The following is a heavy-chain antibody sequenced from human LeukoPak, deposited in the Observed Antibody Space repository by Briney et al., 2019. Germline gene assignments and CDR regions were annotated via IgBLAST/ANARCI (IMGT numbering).Heavy chain of an antibody. CDR2: ISGSGGST. J-gene: IGHJ4*02. D-gene: IGHD3-22*01. V-gene: IGHV3-23*01. CDR1: GFTFSSYA. Sequence: GGSLRLSCAASGFTFSSYAMSWVRQAPGKGLEWVSAISGSGGSTYYADSVKGRFTISRDNSKNTLYLQMNSLRAEDTAVYYCAKEKAIYYYDSSGYYDYWGQGTLVTVFS. CDR3: AKEKAIYYYDSSGYYDY.